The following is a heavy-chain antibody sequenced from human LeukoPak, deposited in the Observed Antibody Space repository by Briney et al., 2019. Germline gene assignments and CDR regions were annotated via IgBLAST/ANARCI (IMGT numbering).Heavy chain of an antibody. V-gene: IGHV3-7*01. CDR2: VNQDGSAK. CDR3: SKVNY. Sequence: PGGSLRLSCAASGFTFSNSWMSWLRQAPGKGLEWVAHVNQDGSAKFYVDSVKGRFTISRDNAKNSLYLQMNSLRAKDTAVYYCSKVNYWGQGTLVTVSS. CDR1: GFTFSNSW. J-gene: IGHJ4*02. D-gene: IGHD3-22*01.